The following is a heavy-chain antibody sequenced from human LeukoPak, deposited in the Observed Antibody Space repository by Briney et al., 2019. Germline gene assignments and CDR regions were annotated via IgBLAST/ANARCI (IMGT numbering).Heavy chain of an antibody. Sequence: GASVKVSCKASGYTFTGYYIHWVRQAPGQGLEWMGWIHPNSGGTNYAQKFQGRVTMTRDTSISTAYMELSRLRFDDTAVYYCARVRRGYDYSGYYYHFDNWGQGTLVTVSS. D-gene: IGHD3-22*01. CDR1: GYTFTGYY. V-gene: IGHV1-2*02. J-gene: IGHJ4*02. CDR3: ARVRRGYDYSGYYYHFDN. CDR2: IHPNSGGT.